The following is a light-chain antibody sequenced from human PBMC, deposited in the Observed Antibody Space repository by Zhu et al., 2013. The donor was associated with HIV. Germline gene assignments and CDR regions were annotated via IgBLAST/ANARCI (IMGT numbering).Light chain of an antibody. V-gene: IGKV1-12*01. CDR1: QGISRW. CDR3: QQANSFPIT. CDR2: TAS. J-gene: IGKJ5*01. Sequence: DIQMTQSPSSVSASVGDRVTITCRASQGISRWLAWYQQKPGKAPKVLIYTASTLQIGVPSRFSGSGSGTDFTLTISSLQPEDFATYYCQQANSFPITFGQGTRLEIK.